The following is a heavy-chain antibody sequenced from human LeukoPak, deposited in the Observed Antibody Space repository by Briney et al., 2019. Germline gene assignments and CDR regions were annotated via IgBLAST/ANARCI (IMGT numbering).Heavy chain of an antibody. V-gene: IGHV3-30*02. CDR2: IRYDGSNK. D-gene: IGHD1-26*01. CDR1: GFTFSSYG. CDR3: AKDWSRWSRYYYYMDV. Sequence: PGGSLRLSCAASGFTFSSYGMHWVRQAPGKGLEWAAFIRYDGSNKYYADSVKGRFTISRDNSKNTLYLQMNSLRAEDTAVYYCAKDWSRWSRYYYYMDVWGKGTTVTVSS. J-gene: IGHJ6*03.